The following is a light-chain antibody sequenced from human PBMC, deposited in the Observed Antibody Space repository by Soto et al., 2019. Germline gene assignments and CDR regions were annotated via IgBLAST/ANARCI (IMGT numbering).Light chain of an antibody. V-gene: IGKV3-15*01. CDR3: QQYNTWRSIT. J-gene: IGKJ5*01. CDR1: QSVGSK. CDR2: DTS. Sequence: EIVMTQSPATLSVSPGDRVTLSCRARQSVGSKLALYQQKARQAPPLLIYDTSTRATGITHSFSGSGSGTDFTLTITSQQSEDFAVYYCQQYNTWRSITFGQGTRLEIK.